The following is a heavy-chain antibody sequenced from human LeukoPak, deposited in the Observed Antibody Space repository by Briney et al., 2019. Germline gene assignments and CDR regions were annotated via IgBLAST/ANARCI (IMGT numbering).Heavy chain of an antibody. CDR2: IYYSGST. CDR3: ARRFLERDAFDI. D-gene: IGHD3-3*01. CDR1: GGSTSSGDYY. V-gene: IGHV4-30-4*08. J-gene: IGHJ3*02. Sequence: PSETLSLTCTVSGGSTSSGDYYWSWIRQPPGKGLEWIGYIYYSGSTYYNSSLKSRVTISVDTSKNQFSLKLSSVTAADTAVYYCARRFLERDAFDIWGQGTMVTVSS.